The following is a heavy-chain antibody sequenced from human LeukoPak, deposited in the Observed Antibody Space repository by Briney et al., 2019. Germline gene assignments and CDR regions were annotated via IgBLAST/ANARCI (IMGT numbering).Heavy chain of an antibody. J-gene: IGHJ5*02. V-gene: IGHV4-38-2*02. D-gene: IGHD3-10*01. CDR3: ARDGNTAASILLWFGELLSGVDP. CDR1: GYSISSGYY. Sequence: SETLSLTCTVSGYSISSGYYWGWIRQPPGKGLEWIGSIYHSGSTYYNPSLKSRVTISVDTSKNQFSLKLSSVTAADTAVYYCARDGNTAASILLWFGELLSGVDPWGQGTLVTVSS. CDR2: IYHSGST.